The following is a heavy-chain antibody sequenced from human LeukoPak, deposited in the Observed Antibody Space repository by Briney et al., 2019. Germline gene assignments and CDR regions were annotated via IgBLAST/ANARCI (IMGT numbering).Heavy chain of an antibody. D-gene: IGHD2-15*01. CDR1: GGTFSSYA. CDR2: IIPIFGTA. CDR3: AQASLGYCSGGSCYPHY. Sequence: SVKVSCKASGGTFSSYAISWVRQAPGQGLEWMGGIIPIFGTANYAQKFQGRVTITADKSTSTAYMELSSLRSEDTAVYYCAQASLGYCSGGSCYPHYWGQGTLVTVSS. V-gene: IGHV1-69*06. J-gene: IGHJ4*02.